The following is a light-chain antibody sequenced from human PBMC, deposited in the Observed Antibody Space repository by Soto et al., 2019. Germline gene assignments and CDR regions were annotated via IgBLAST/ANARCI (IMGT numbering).Light chain of an antibody. Sequence: ELVLMQKPRTRALSGRGVDIVACRASQSLSSSYFAWYQHKPGQGPRLLIYGAFTRATGIPDRFSGSGSGTDFTLPISSLAPEDFAPYFCQQRRNWINFGQGTRLEIK. CDR3: QQRRNWIN. J-gene: IGKJ5*01. V-gene: IGKV3D-20*02. CDR2: GAF. CDR1: QSLSSSY.